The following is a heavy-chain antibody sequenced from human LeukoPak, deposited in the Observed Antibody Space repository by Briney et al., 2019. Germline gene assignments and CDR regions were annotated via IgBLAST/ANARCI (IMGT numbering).Heavy chain of an antibody. V-gene: IGHV4-39*02. CDR3: ARDFPSWTPVGSDY. D-gene: IGHD3-10*01. J-gene: IGHJ4*02. CDR1: GGSISSSSYY. Sequence: SETLSLTCTVSGGSISSSSYYWGWIRQPPGKGLEWIGSIYYSGSTYYNPSLKSRVTISVDTSKNQFSLKLSSVTAADTAVYYCARDFPSWTPVGSDYWGQGTRVTVSS. CDR2: IYYSGST.